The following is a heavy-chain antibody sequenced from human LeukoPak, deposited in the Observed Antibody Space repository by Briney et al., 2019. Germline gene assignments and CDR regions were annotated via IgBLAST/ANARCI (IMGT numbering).Heavy chain of an antibody. D-gene: IGHD3-22*01. Sequence: SGGSLRLSCAASGFTFTNYWMSWVRQAPGKGLELVANIKQDRSEKYYVDSVKGRFTISRDNAKNSLYLQMNSLRAEDTAVYYCARDPHYYDYPPGTFDIWGQGTMVTVSS. V-gene: IGHV3-7*01. CDR3: ARDPHYYDYPPGTFDI. CDR2: IKQDRSEK. CDR1: GFTFTNYW. J-gene: IGHJ3*02.